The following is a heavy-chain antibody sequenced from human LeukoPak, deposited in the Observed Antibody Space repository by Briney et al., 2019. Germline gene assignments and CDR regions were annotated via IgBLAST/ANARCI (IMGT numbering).Heavy chain of an antibody. V-gene: IGHV3-30-3*01. J-gene: IGHJ4*02. CDR2: ISYDGSNK. Sequence: GRSLRLSCAASGFTFSSYAMHWVRQAPGKGLEWVAVISYDGSNKYYADSVKGRFTISRDNAKNSLYLQMNSLRAEDTAVYYCARDGPAYYDSSGYSDYWGRGILVTVSS. CDR1: GFTFSSYA. CDR3: ARDGPAYYDSSGYSDY. D-gene: IGHD3-22*01.